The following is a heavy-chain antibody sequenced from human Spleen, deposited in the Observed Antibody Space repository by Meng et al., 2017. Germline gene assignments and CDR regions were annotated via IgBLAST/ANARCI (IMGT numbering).Heavy chain of an antibody. CDR2: INNNEST. D-gene: IGHD6-19*01. V-gene: IGHV4-34*01. CDR1: DGPFIGYY. Sequence: QLQLQRRGAGLLKPSGTLSPICASYDGPFIGYYWSWVSQSPGKGLEWIGEINNNESTNDNTSLKSRVTMSVDTSRNQFSLKLNSVTAADTAVYYCVRGRRGGTGWYWGLVYWGQGTLVTVSS. CDR3: VRGRRGGTGWYWGLVY. J-gene: IGHJ4*02.